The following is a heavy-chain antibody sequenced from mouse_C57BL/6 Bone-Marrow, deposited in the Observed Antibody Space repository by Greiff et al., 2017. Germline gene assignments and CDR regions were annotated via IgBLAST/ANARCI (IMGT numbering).Heavy chain of an antibody. D-gene: IGHD2-4*01. J-gene: IGHJ1*03. Sequence: VQLQQSGPELVKPGASVKIPCKASGYTFTDYNMDWVKQSHGKSLEWIGDINPNNGGTIYNQKFKGKATLTVAKSSSTAYMELRSLTSEDTAVXYCARGGDDYDGWYFDVWGTGTTVTVSS. CDR1: GYTFTDYN. CDR3: ARGGDDYDGWYFDV. V-gene: IGHV1-18*01. CDR2: INPNNGGT.